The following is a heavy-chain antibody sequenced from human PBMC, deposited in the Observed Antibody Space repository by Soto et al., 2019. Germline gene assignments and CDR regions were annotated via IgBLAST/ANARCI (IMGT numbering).Heavy chain of an antibody. D-gene: IGHD1-7*01. J-gene: IGHJ3*02. V-gene: IGHV1-3*01. CDR2: INAGNGNT. CDR3: ARVIKTGTTSTSLNAAFDI. Sequence: ASVKVSCKASGYTFTSYAMHWVRQAPGQRLEWMGWINAGNGNTKYSQKFQGRVTITRDTSASTAYMELSSLRSEDTAVYYCARVIKTGTTSTSLNAAFDIWGQGTMVTVSS. CDR1: GYTFTSYA.